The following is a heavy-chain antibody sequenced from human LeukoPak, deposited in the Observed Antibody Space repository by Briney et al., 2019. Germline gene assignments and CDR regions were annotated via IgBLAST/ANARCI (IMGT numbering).Heavy chain of an antibody. CDR3: ARDPSSDAFDI. J-gene: IGHJ3*02. V-gene: IGHV4-34*01. CDR2: INHSGST. CDR1: GGSFSGYY. Sequence: TSETLSLTCAVYGGSFSGYYWSWIRQSPEKGLEWIGEINHSGSTKYNPSLKSRVTMSVDTSENQFSLKLSSVSAADTAVYYCARDPSSDAFDIWGQGTKVTASS.